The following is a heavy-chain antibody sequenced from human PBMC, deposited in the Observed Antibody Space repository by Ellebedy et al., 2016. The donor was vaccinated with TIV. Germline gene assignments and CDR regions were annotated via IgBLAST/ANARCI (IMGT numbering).Heavy chain of an antibody. CDR3: ARDLGRYGMDV. J-gene: IGHJ6*02. CDR1: GGSINNYY. V-gene: IGHV4-59*01. CDR2: IHHSGNS. Sequence: MPSETLSLTCTVSGGSINNYYLTWIRQPPGQGLEWIGDIHHSGNSHIHPSLKSRVTLSLDTSKNQFSLDLSSVTAADTATYYCARDLGRYGMDVWGQGTTVTVSS.